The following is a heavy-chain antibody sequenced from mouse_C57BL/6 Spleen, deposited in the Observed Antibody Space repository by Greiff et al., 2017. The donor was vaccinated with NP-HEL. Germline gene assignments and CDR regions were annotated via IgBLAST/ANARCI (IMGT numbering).Heavy chain of an antibody. CDR2: IDPSDSYT. CDR3: ARRGSSLARYFDV. Sequence: VQLQQPGAELVRPGTSVKLSCKASGYTFTSYWMHWVKQRPGQGLEWIGVIDPSDSYTNYNQKFKGKATLTVDTSSSTAYMQLSSLTSEDSAVYYCARRGSSLARYFDVWGTGTTVTVSS. CDR1: GYTFTSYW. J-gene: IGHJ1*03. V-gene: IGHV1-59*01. D-gene: IGHD1-1*01.